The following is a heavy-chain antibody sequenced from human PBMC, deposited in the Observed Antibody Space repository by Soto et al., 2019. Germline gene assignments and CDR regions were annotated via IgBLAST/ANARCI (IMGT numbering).Heavy chain of an antibody. CDR3: ARAVTGYSSSLVDY. D-gene: IGHD6-13*01. J-gene: IGHJ4*02. Sequence: ASVKVSCKASGYTFTGYYMHWVLQSPGQWLEWMGCINPNSGGTNYAQKFQGRVTMTRDTSISTAYMELSRLRSDDTAVYYCARAVTGYSSSLVDYWGQGTLVTVS. CDR2: INPNSGGT. V-gene: IGHV1-2*02. CDR1: GYTFTGYY.